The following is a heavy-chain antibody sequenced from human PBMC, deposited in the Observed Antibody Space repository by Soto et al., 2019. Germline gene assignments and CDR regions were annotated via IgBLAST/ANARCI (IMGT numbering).Heavy chain of an antibody. V-gene: IGHV3-66*01. D-gene: IGHD2-21*02. Sequence: GGSLRLSCAASGLTVSSNYMSWVRQAPGKGLEWVSVIYPGGSTYYADSVKGRFTISRDSSKNTLYLQMNSLRAEDTAVYYCARDSALLFAFDIWGQGTMVTVSS. J-gene: IGHJ3*02. CDR2: IYPGGST. CDR1: GLTVSSNY. CDR3: ARDSALLFAFDI.